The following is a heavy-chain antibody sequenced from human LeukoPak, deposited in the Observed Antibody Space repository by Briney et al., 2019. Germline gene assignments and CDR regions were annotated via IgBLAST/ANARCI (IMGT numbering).Heavy chain of an antibody. CDR1: GGSFSIYA. CDR3: ARDRAHVDTAMAPFDY. CDR2: IIPILGIA. V-gene: IGHV1-69*04. J-gene: IGHJ4*02. D-gene: IGHD5-18*01. Sequence: SVNVSCKGSGGSFSIYAISWVRQAPGQGLEWMGRIIPILGIANYAQKFQGRVTITADKSTSTAYMELSSLRSEDTAVYYCARDRAHVDTAMAPFDYWGQGTLVTVSS.